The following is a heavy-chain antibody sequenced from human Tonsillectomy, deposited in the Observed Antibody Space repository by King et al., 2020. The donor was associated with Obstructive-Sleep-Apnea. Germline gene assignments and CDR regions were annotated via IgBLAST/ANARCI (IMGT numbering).Heavy chain of an antibody. V-gene: IGHV3-9*01. CDR2: IIWNSGSI. J-gene: IGHJ3*02. CDR3: AKAFLITMVRGNDAFDI. D-gene: IGHD3-10*01. CDR1: GFTFDDYA. Sequence: DVQLVESGGGLVQPGRSLRLSCAASGFTFDDYAMHWVRPAPGKGLEWVSGIIWNSGSIGYADSVKGRFTISRDNAKNSLYLQMNSLRVEDTALYYCAKAFLITMVRGNDAFDIWGQGTMVTVSS.